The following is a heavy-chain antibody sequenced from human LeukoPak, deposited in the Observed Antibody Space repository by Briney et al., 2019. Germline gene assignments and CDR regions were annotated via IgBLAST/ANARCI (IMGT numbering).Heavy chain of an antibody. CDR2: IKQDGSEK. CDR1: GFTFCSYW. CDR3: ARRSGSYYYFDY. D-gene: IGHD1-26*01. J-gene: IGHJ4*02. V-gene: IGHV3-7*01. Sequence: GGSLRLSCAASGFTFCSYWMSWVRPAPGQGREWVANIKQDGSEKSYVDSVKGRFTIAKDNAKNSLYLQMNSLKAEDTAVYYWARRSGSYYYFDYLGQGTLVTVSS.